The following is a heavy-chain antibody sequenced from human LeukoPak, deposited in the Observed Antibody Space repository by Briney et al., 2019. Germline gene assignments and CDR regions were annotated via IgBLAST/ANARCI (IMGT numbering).Heavy chain of an antibody. D-gene: IGHD3-10*01. J-gene: IGHJ4*02. CDR3: ANHFG. CDR2: IHSDYRT. CDR1: GFTVSSNF. Sequence: GGSLRLSCAASGFTVSSNFMHWVRQAPGKGLEWVAGIHSDYRTFYADSVKGRFTILRDDSANTVYLQMNSLRAEDTAIFYCANHFGGGQGALVTVSS. V-gene: IGHV3-53*01.